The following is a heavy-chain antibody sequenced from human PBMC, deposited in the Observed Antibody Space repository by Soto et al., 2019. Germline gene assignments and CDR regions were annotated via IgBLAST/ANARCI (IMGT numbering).Heavy chain of an antibody. Sequence: GGSLRLSCAASGFTFSSYGMHWVRQAPGKGLEWVAVISYDGSNKYYADSVKGRFTISRDNSKNTLYLQMNSLRAEDTAVYYCAKDRSLIRLWPPSDGMDVWGQGTTVTVSS. CDR1: GFTFSSYG. V-gene: IGHV3-30*18. CDR2: ISYDGSNK. CDR3: AKDRSLIRLWPPSDGMDV. J-gene: IGHJ6*02. D-gene: IGHD5-18*01.